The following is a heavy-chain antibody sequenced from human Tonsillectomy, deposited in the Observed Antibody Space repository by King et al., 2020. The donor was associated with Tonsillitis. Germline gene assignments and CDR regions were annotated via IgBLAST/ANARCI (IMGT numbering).Heavy chain of an antibody. Sequence: VQLQQWGAGLLKPSETLSLTCAVYVGSFSGYYWSWIRQPPGKGLEWIGEINHSGSTNYNPSLKSRVTVSVDTSKNQFSLKLRSLTAADTAVYYCARVVTPDIVVVPAAMPWFDPWGQGPLVTVSS. J-gene: IGHJ5*02. CDR1: VGSFSGYY. V-gene: IGHV4-34*01. D-gene: IGHD2-2*01. CDR2: INHSGST. CDR3: ARVVTPDIVVVPAAMPWFDP.